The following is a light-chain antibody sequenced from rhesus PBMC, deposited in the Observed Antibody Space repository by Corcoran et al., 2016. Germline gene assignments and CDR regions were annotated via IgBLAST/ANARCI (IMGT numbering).Light chain of an antibody. CDR1: QSISSW. CDR3: LQYSSSPFT. J-gene: IGKJ3*01. Sequence: DIQMTQSPSSLSASVGDTVTITCRASQSISSWLDWYQQKPGKAPKLLNYKASSLQSGVPSRFRGSGSGTDCTLTISSLQPEDFATYYCLQYSSSPFTFGPGTKLDIK. CDR2: KAS. V-gene: IGKV1-22*01.